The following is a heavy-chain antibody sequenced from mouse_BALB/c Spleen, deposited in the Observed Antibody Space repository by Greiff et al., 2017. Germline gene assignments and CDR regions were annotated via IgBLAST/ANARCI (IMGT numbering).Heavy chain of an antibody. J-gene: IGHJ4*01. V-gene: IGHV1S135*01. D-gene: IGHD2-4*01. CDR3: ARKVYDYDDAMDY. CDR1: GYAFTSYN. Sequence: EVQLQQSGPELVKPGASVKVSCTASGYAFTSYNMYWVKQSHGKSLEWIGYIDPYNGGTSYNQKFKGKATLTVDKSSSTAYMHLNSLTSEDSAVYYCARKVYDYDDAMDYWGQGTSVTVSS. CDR2: IDPYNGGT.